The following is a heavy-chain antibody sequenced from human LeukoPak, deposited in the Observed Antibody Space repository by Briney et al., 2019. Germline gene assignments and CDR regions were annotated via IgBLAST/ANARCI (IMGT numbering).Heavy chain of an antibody. CDR3: ALRGDNWNDGAFDI. V-gene: IGHV4-39*01. J-gene: IGHJ3*02. D-gene: IGHD1-20*01. CDR1: GGSIISSSYY. CDR2: IYYSGST. Sequence: PSGALSLSCTVSGGSIISSSYYWGWIRQPPGDGLGWIGIIYYSGSTYYNPSLKSRFTISVDTSKNQFSLKLSSVTAADTAVYYCALRGDNWNDGAFDIWGQGTMVTVSS.